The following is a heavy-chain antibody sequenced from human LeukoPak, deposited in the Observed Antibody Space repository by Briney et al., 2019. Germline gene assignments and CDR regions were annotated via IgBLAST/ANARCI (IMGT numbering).Heavy chain of an antibody. CDR3: ATDRMGIAED. J-gene: IGHJ4*02. D-gene: IGHD6-13*01. CDR2: ISGDGGST. V-gene: IGHV3-43*02. CDR1: GFTFDDYA. Sequence: GGSLRLSCAASGFTFDDYAMHWVRQAPGKGLEWVSLISGDGGSTYYADSVKGRFTISRDNSKNSLYLQMNSLRTEDTALYYCATDRMGIAEDWGQGTLVTVSS.